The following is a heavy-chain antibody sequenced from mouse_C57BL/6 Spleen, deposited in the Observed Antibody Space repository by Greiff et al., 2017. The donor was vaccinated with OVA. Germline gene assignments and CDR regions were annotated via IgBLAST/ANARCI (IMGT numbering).Heavy chain of an antibody. CDR3: ARGDYSNNYYAMDY. J-gene: IGHJ4*01. Sequence: QVQLQQPGAELVRPGSSVKLSCKASGYTFTSYWMHWVKQRPIQGLEWIGNIDPSDSETHYNQKFKDKATLTVDKSSSTAYMQLSSLTSEDSAVYYCARGDYSNNYYAMDYWGQGTSVTVSS. V-gene: IGHV1-52*01. CDR1: GYTFTSYW. D-gene: IGHD2-5*01. CDR2: IDPSDSET.